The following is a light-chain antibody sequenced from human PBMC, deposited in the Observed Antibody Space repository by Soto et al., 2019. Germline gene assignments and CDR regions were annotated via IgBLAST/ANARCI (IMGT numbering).Light chain of an antibody. CDR3: SSYSTSYFYF. V-gene: IGLV2-14*03. CDR1: TSDIGFYDY. J-gene: IGLJ1*01. CDR2: GVT. Sequence: QSALTHPASVSGSPGQSLTISCTGTTSDIGFYDYVSWYQQYTGKAPKLLIYGVTIRPSGISNRFSGSKSGSTASLTISGLRDGVEADYSCSSYSTSYFYFFGSGTKVTVL.